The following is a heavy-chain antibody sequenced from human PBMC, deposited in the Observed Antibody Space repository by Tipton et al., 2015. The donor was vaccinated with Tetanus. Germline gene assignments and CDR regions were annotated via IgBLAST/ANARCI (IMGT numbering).Heavy chain of an antibody. Sequence: TLSLTCTVSGGSLRSGNYQWNWIRQPPGKGLEWIGNIYYNGNTLQNPSLKSRVTISLDKSKNQFSLKLRSVTAADTAVYYCARSADNWFDPWGQGTLVTVSP. V-gene: IGHV4-39*01. CDR3: ARSADNWFDP. CDR1: GGSLRSGNYQ. J-gene: IGHJ5*02. CDR2: IYYNGNT.